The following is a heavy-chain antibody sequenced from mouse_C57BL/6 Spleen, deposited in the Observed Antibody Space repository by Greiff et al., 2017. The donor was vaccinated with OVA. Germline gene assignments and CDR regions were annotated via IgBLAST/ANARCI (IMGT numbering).Heavy chain of an antibody. D-gene: IGHD2-4*01. CDR2: INPSTGGT. J-gene: IGHJ4*01. CDR3: ARSDDDDMRYYAMDY. V-gene: IGHV1-42*01. Sequence: VQLQQSGPELVKPGASVKISCKASGYSFTGYYMNWVKQSPEKSLEWIGEINPSTGGTTYNQKFKAKATLTVDKSSSTAYMQLKSLTSEDSAVYYCARSDDDDMRYYAMDYWGQGTSVTVSS. CDR1: GYSFTGYY.